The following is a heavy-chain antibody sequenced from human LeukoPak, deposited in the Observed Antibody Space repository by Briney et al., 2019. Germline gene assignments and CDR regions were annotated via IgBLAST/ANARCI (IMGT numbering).Heavy chain of an antibody. J-gene: IGHJ3*02. Sequence: GGSLRLSCAASGFTFSSYDMHWVRQATGKGLEWVSAIGTAGDTYYPGSVKGRFTISRENAKNSLYLQMNSLRAGDTAVYYRARGRDGSDAFDIWGQGTMVTVSS. CDR2: IGTAGDT. CDR1: GFTFSSYD. V-gene: IGHV3-13*01. CDR3: ARGRDGSDAFDI. D-gene: IGHD3-10*01.